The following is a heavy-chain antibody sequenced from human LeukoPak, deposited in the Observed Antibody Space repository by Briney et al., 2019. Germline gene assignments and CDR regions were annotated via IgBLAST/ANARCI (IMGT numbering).Heavy chain of an antibody. V-gene: IGHV4-4*07. J-gene: IGHJ4*02. CDR1: GGSIGSYY. D-gene: IGHD6-6*01. CDR3: ARGTHTPYSSSAGGDYYFDY. CDR2: INNSGST. Sequence: ETLSLTCTVSGGSIGSYYWSWIRRPAGKGLEWIGRINNSGSTKYNPSPKSRVTMSVDTTKNQFSLKLSSVTAADTAVYYCARGTHTPYSSSAGGDYYFDYWGQGRLATVSS.